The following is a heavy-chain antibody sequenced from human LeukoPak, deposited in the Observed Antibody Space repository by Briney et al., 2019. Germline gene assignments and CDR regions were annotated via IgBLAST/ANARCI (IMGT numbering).Heavy chain of an antibody. V-gene: IGHV1-3*01. CDR1: GYTFTSYA. Sequence: GASVKVSCKASGYTFTSYAVHWVRQAPGQRLEWMGWINAGNGNTKYSQKFQGRVTITRDTSASTAYMELRSLRSDDTAVYYCASGDSSTTSLNDYYYYGMDVWGQGTTVTVSS. CDR3: ASGDSSTTSLNDYYYYGMDV. CDR2: INAGNGNT. D-gene: IGHD2/OR15-2a*01. J-gene: IGHJ6*02.